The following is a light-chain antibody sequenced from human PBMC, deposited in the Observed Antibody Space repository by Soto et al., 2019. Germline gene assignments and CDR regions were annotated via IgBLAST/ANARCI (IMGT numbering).Light chain of an antibody. CDR3: QQYNNWWT. V-gene: IGKV3-15*01. Sequence: EIVMTQSPATLSVSPGERVTLSCTASQSVSSSLAWYQQKPGQAPRLLIYGASTRATGIRARFSGSGSETEFTLPISSLKSEDFAACYCQQYNNWWTFGQGTKVEIK. J-gene: IGKJ1*01. CDR1: QSVSSS. CDR2: GAS.